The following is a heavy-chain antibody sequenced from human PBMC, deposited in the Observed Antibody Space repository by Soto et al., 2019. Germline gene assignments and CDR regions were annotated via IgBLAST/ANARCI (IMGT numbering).Heavy chain of an antibody. D-gene: IGHD6-6*01. CDR1: GFTFSSYS. CDR2: IWYGRSNK. V-gene: IGHV3-33*08. Sequence: PGGSLRLSCAASGFTFSSYSMNWVRQAPGKGLEWVSVIWYGRSNKYYADSVKGRFTISRDNSKNTLYLQMDSLRAEDTAVYYCARDLTEYSSSSWDYYYYGMDVWGQGTTVTVSS. CDR3: ARDLTEYSSSSWDYYYYGMDV. J-gene: IGHJ6*02.